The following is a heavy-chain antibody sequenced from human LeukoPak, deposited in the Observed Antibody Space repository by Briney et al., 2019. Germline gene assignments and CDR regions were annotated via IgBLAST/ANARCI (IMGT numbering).Heavy chain of an antibody. CDR2: IYHSGST. V-gene: IGHV4-38-2*02. CDR1: GYSISSGYY. J-gene: IGHJ4*02. Sequence: PSETPSLTCTVSGYSISSGYYWGWIRQPPGKGLEWIGTIYHSGSTYYNPSLKSRVTISVDTSKNQFSVKLTSVTAADTAVYYCARVRGYCSSTICYRYYFDYWGQGTLVTVSS. CDR3: ARVRGYCSSTICYRYYFDY. D-gene: IGHD2-2*01.